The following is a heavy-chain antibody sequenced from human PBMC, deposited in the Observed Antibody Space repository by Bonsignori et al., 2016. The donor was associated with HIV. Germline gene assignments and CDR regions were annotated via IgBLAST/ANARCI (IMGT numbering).Heavy chain of an antibody. D-gene: IGHD1-26*01. J-gene: IGHJ1*01. Sequence: WIRQPPGKGLEWVALIRKDGSNEYYADSVKGRFTISRDNSKNTVHLQMSSLRPEDTAVYSCAKDSGLLGVIHHWGQGTLVTVSS. CDR2: IRKDGSNE. V-gene: IGHV3-30*02. CDR3: AKDSGLLGVIHH.